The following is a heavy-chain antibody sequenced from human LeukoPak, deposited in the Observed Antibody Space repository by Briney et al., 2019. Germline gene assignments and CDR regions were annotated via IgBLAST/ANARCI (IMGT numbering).Heavy chain of an antibody. D-gene: IGHD3-22*01. CDR2: ISYDGSNK. J-gene: IGHJ4*02. CDR1: GFTFGSYA. V-gene: IGHV3-30-3*01. CDR3: ATHYYDSSGYYSPDY. Sequence: GGSLRLSCAASGFTFGSYAMYWVRQAPGKRLEWVAVISYDGSNKYYADSVKGRFTISRDNSKNTLYLQMNSLRAEDTAVYYCATHYYDSSGYYSPDYWGQGTLVTVSS.